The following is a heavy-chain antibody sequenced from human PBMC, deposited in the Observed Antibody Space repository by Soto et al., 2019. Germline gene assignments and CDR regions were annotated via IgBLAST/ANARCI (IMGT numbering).Heavy chain of an antibody. V-gene: IGHV1-69*13. CDR1: GGTFSSYA. Sequence: SVKVSCKASGGTFSSYALNWVRQAPGQGLEWMGGTIPFFGTSNYAQKFQGRVTITADESTSTAYMELRSLRSEDTAVYYCARVGYITNYAMAVWGQGTTVTVSS. CDR2: TIPFFGTS. CDR3: ARVGYITNYAMAV. J-gene: IGHJ6*02. D-gene: IGHD2-8*02.